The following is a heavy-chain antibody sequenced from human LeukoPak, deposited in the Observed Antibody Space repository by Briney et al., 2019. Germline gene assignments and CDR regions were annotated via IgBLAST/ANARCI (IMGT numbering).Heavy chain of an antibody. CDR3: ARDSTVTTFRGCVDP. V-gene: IGHV1-46*01. J-gene: IGHJ5*02. Sequence: ASVKVSCKASGYTFTNYYVHWVRQAPGQGLEWMGVINPSGGSTNYAQKFQGRVAMTRDTSTSTVYMELSSLRSEDTAVYYCARDSTVTTFRGCVDPWGQGTLVTVSS. CDR1: GYTFTNYY. CDR2: INPSGGST. D-gene: IGHD4-17*01.